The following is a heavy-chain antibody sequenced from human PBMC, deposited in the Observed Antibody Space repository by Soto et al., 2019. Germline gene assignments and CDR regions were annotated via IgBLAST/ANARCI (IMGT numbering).Heavy chain of an antibody. CDR2: ISSNGCST. CDR1: GFTFSSYA. Sequence: EVQLVESGGGLVQPGGSLRLSCSASGFTFSSYAMHWVRQAPGKGLEYVSAISSNGCSTYYADSVKGRFTISRDNSKNTLYLQMSSLRAEDTAVYYCVKDQGNAYGDYSYYGMDVWGQGTTVTVSS. D-gene: IGHD4-17*01. CDR3: VKDQGNAYGDYSYYGMDV. J-gene: IGHJ6*02. V-gene: IGHV3-64D*06.